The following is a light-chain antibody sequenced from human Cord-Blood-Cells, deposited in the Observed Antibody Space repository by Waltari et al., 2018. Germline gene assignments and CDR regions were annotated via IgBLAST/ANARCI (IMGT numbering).Light chain of an antibody. J-gene: IGKJ1*01. Sequence: DIQMTQSPSTLSASVGDRVNITCRASQSISSWLAWYQQKPGKAPKLLIYDASSLESGVPSRFSGSGSGTEFTLTISSLQPDDFATYYCQQYNSYSRTFSQGTKVEIK. CDR1: QSISSW. CDR2: DAS. CDR3: QQYNSYSRT. V-gene: IGKV1-5*01.